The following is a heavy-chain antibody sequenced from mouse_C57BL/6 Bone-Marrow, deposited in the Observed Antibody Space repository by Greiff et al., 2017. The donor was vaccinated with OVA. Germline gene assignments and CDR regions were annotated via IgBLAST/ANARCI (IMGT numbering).Heavy chain of an antibody. CDR1: GFTFSSYG. CDR2: ISSGGSYT. V-gene: IGHV5-6*01. Sequence: EVKVVESGGDLVKPGGSLKLSCAASGFTFSSYGMSWVRQTPDKRLEWVATISSGGSYTYYPDSVKGRFNISRDNAKNTLYLQMSSLKSEDTAMYYCARHLLGYFDVWGTGTTVTVSS. J-gene: IGHJ1*03. CDR3: ARHLLGYFDV. D-gene: IGHD2-1*01.